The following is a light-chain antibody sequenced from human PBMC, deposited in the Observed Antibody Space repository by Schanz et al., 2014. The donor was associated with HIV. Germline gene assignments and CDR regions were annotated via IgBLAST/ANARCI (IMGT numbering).Light chain of an antibody. J-gene: IGKJ2*01. CDR1: QSVSSN. V-gene: IGKV3-15*01. CDR3: QHRTHWPPYT. Sequence: EIVMTQSPVTLSVSPGERATLSCRASQSVSSNLAWYQQKPGQAPRLLIYGASTRATGFPARFSGSGSGTEFTLTISSLQSEDSAVYYCQHRTHWPPYTFGQGTKVEIK. CDR2: GAS.